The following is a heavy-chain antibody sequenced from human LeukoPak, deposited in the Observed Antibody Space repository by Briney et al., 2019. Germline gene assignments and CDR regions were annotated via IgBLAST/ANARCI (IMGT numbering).Heavy chain of an antibody. CDR1: GFTFSSYG. Sequence: GGSLRLSCAASGFTFSSYGMHWVRQAPGKGLEWVAFIRYDGSNKYYADSVKGRFTISRDNSKNTLYLQMNSLKAEDTAVYYCAKGSWVRGVTAPFDYWGQGTLVTVSS. CDR3: AKGSWVRGVTAPFDY. CDR2: IRYDGSNK. J-gene: IGHJ4*02. V-gene: IGHV3-30*02. D-gene: IGHD3-10*01.